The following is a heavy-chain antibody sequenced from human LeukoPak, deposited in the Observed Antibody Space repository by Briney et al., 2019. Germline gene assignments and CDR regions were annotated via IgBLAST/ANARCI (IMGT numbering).Heavy chain of an antibody. V-gene: IGHV1-69*04. CDR2: IIPILGIA. CDR1: GGTFSSYA. CDR3: ASDGYSGANKFDY. J-gene: IGHJ4*02. D-gene: IGHD5-12*01. Sequence: SVKVSCKASGGTFSSYAISWVRQAPGQGLEWMGRIIPILGIANYAQKFQGRVTITADKSTSTAYMELSSLRSEDTAVYYCASDGYSGANKFDYWGQGTLVTVSS.